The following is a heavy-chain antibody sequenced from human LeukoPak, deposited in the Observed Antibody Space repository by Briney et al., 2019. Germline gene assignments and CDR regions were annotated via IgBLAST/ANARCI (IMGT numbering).Heavy chain of an antibody. CDR2: IYYSGST. CDR1: GDSLSNYR. Sequence: SETLSLTCTVSGDSLSNYRWTWIRQPPGKGLEWIGYIYYSGSTNYNPSLKSRVTISVDTSKNQFSLKLSSVTAADTAVYYCAGQSNWYFDLWGRGTLVTVSS. J-gene: IGHJ2*01. V-gene: IGHV4-59*08. CDR3: AGQSNWYFDL.